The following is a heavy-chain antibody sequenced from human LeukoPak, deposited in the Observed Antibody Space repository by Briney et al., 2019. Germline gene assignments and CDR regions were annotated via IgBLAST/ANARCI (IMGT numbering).Heavy chain of an antibody. CDR2: ITSSSTTM. D-gene: IGHD3-3*01. CDR1: GFTFSSYV. Sequence: GGSLRLSCAASGFTFSSYVMNWVRQAPGKGLEWISYITSSSTTMYYADSVKGRFTISRDNAKNSLYLQMNSLRDKDTALYYCARDRGFDFWSGFGYWGQGTLVTVSS. J-gene: IGHJ4*02. CDR3: ARDRGFDFWSGFGY. V-gene: IGHV3-48*02.